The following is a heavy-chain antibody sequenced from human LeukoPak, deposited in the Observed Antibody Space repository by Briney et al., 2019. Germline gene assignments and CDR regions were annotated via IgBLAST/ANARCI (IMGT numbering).Heavy chain of an antibody. D-gene: IGHD6-13*01. J-gene: IGHJ4*02. Sequence: SQTLSLTCTVSGGSISSGSYYWSWIRQPAGKGLGWIGRIYTSGSTNYNPSLKSRVTISVDTSKNQFSLKLSSVTAADTAVYYCARDHYVAAAVEIVWGQGTLVTVSS. CDR3: ARDHYVAAAVEIV. CDR2: IYTSGST. V-gene: IGHV4-61*02. CDR1: GGSISSGSYY.